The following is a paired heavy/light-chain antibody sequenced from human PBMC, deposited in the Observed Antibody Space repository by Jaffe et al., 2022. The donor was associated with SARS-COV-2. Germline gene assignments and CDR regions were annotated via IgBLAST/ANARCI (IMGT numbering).Heavy chain of an antibody. CDR2: LSTDGSGA. Sequence: EVQLVESGGGLVQPGGSLRLSCAASGFTFSTYYWMDWVRQAPGKGLVWVSRLSTDGSGASYADSVKGRFTISRDNAKNTLYLQMNSLRAEDTAVYYCARSYGSGYYYTIGYWGQGTLVTVSS. CDR1: GFTFSTYYW. J-gene: IGHJ4*02. D-gene: IGHD3-10*01. CDR3: ARSYGSGYYYTIGY. V-gene: IGHV3-74*01.
Light chain of an antibody. CDR1: NSNIGNNY. CDR2: DNN. J-gene: IGLJ3*02. Sequence: QSVLTQPPSVSAAPGQKVTISCSGSNSNIGNNYVSWYQQFPGTAPKLLIYDNNKRPSGIPDRFSGSKSGTSATLGITGLQTGDEADYYCGTWDISLNTGVFGGGTKLTVL. CDR3: GTWDISLNTGV. V-gene: IGLV1-51*01.